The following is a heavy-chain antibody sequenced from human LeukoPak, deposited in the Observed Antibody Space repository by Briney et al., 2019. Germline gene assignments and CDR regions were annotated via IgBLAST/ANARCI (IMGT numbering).Heavy chain of an antibody. Sequence: PGGSLRLSCEASGFTFSTYWMHWVRQAPGKGLEWVSRINSDGRRTTYADSVQGRFTISRDSAKNTLYLQMNSLRAEDTAVYYCARGGTGTVPAAYDYWGQGTRVTVSS. D-gene: IGHD2-2*01. CDR2: INSDGRRT. V-gene: IGHV3-74*01. J-gene: IGHJ4*02. CDR3: ARGGTGTVPAAYDY. CDR1: GFTFSTYW.